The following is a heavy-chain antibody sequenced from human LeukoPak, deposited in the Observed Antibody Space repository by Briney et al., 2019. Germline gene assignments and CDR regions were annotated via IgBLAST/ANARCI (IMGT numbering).Heavy chain of an antibody. Sequence: GGSLRLSCAASGFTFSSYGMHWVRQAPGKGLEWVAVIWYDGSNKYYADSVKGRFTISRDNSKNTLYLQMNSLRAEDTAVYYCARGERAAAGPNWFDPWGQGTLVTVSS. J-gene: IGHJ5*02. CDR3: ARGERAAAGPNWFDP. V-gene: IGHV3-33*01. D-gene: IGHD6-13*01. CDR2: IWYDGSNK. CDR1: GFTFSSYG.